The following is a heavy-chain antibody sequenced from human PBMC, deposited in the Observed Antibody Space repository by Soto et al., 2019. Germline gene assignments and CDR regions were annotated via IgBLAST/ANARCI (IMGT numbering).Heavy chain of an antibody. J-gene: IGHJ5*01. CDR2: IYFSGRT. D-gene: IGHD2-15*01. Sequence: LSLTRTVPGASFRRGNGNYYWSWILQYPWKGLEWIGYIYFSGRTYYNPSLKSRLTISIDTSQNQFSLNLRSVTAADTAVYYCARFCSGGTCFDWFDSWGQGTLVTVSS. CDR1: GASFRRGNGNYY. CDR3: ARFCSGGTCFDWFDS. V-gene: IGHV4-31*03.